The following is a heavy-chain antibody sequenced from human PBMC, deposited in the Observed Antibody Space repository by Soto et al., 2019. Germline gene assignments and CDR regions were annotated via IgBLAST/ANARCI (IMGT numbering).Heavy chain of an antibody. CDR2: IYIGGST. J-gene: IGHJ2*01. V-gene: IGHV3-53*02. CDR1: GFTVSSNF. Sequence: EVQLVETGGGLIQPGGSLRLSCAASGFTVSSNFVNWVRQAPGKGLEWVSVIYIGGSTHYADSVKGRFTISRDNSKNMLYLQMNSLRAEDTAVYYCAKEATGSIWYFDLWGRGTLVTVSS. CDR3: AKEATGSIWYFDL. D-gene: IGHD5-12*01.